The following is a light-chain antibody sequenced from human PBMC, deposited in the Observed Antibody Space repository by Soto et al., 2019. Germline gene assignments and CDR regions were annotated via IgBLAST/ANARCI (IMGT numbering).Light chain of an antibody. V-gene: IGKV3-11*01. J-gene: IGKJ5*01. CDR2: DAS. CDR3: QQRSSWPPTIA. CDR1: Y. Sequence: YLAWYQVRPDQAPRLLIYDASTKATAIPDRISGGGSGTNFTPTIISLEPEAFAVYYCQQRSSWPPTIAFGQGTRLEIK.